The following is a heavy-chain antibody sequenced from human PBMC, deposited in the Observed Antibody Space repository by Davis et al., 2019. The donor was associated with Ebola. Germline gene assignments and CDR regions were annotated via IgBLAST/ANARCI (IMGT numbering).Heavy chain of an antibody. CDR2: IYYSGST. J-gene: IGHJ5*02. CDR1: GGSISSSSYY. D-gene: IGHD3-10*01. V-gene: IGHV4-39*07. Sequence: PSETLSLTCTVSGGSISSSSYYWGWIRQPPGKGLEWIGSIYYSGSTFYNPSLKSRVTISVDTSKNQFSLKLSSVTAADTAVYYCARLWFRELLGFNWFDPWGQGTLVTVSS. CDR3: ARLWFRELLGFNWFDP.